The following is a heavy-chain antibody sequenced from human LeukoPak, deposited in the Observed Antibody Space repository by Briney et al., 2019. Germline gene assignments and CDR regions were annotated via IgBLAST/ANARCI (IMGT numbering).Heavy chain of an antibody. V-gene: IGHV3-48*03. CDR2: INGRGSTI. D-gene: IGHD4/OR15-4a*01. Sequence: GGSLRLSCAASGVTFSNYEMNWVRQAPGKGLEWISYINGRGSTINYADSVKGRFTISRDNAKNSLYLQMYSLRVEDTAVYYCVGGANLADWGQGTLVTVSS. J-gene: IGHJ4*02. CDR1: GVTFSNYE. CDR3: VGGANLAD.